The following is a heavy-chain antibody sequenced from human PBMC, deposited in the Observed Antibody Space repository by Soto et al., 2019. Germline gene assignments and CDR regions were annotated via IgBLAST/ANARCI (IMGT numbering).Heavy chain of an antibody. V-gene: IGHV4-30-4*01. J-gene: IGHJ3*02. D-gene: IGHD3-3*01. Sequence: SETLSLTCTVSGGSISSGDYYWSWIRQPPGKGLEWIGYIYYSGSTYYNPSLKSRVTISVDTSKNQFSLKLSSVTAADTAVYYCASWGYYDFWSGSDDAFDIWGQGTMVTVSS. CDR3: ASWGYYDFWSGSDDAFDI. CDR2: IYYSGST. CDR1: GGSISSGDYY.